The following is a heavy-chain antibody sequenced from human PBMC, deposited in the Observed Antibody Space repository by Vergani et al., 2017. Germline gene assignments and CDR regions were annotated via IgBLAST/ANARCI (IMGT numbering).Heavy chain of an antibody. V-gene: IGHV3-30*03. J-gene: IGHJ4*02. Sequence: VQLVESGGGLVKPGGSLRLSCAASGFTFSSYGMHWVRQAPGKGLAWVAVISYDGSNKYYADSVKGRFTISRDNSKNTLYLQMNSLRAEDTAVYYCAARCITIFGVVTTGDYWGQGTLVTVSS. CDR3: AARCITIFGVVTTGDY. D-gene: IGHD3-3*01. CDR1: GFTFSSYG. CDR2: ISYDGSNK.